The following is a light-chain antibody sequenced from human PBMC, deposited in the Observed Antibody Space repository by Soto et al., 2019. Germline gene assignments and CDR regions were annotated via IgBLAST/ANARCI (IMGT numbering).Light chain of an antibody. CDR3: CSYAGETTLV. CDR2: EGS. J-gene: IGLJ2*01. V-gene: IGLV2-23*01. CDR1: SSDVGSYNL. Sequence: QSALTQPASVSGSPGQSITISCTGTSSDVGSYNLVSWYQQYPGKAPKLMIYEGSKRPSGVSNRFSGSKSGNTASLTISGLQAEDEADYYWCSYAGETTLVFGGGTKLTVL.